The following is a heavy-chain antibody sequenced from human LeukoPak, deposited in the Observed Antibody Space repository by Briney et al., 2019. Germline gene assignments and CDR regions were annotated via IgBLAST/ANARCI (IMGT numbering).Heavy chain of an antibody. J-gene: IGHJ4*02. CDR1: GFIVSSNY. CDR2: IYSGGST. D-gene: IGHD5-18*01. CDR3: YALNTYGKN. Sequence: QPGGSLRLSCAASGFIVSSNYMSWVRQASGKGLEWVSVIYSGGSTYYADSVKGRFTISRDDSKNTVYLQMNSLRAEDTAVYYCYALNTYGKNWGQGTLVTVSS. V-gene: IGHV3-53*01.